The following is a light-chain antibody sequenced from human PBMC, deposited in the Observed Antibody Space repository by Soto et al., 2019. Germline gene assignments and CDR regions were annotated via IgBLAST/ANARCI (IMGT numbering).Light chain of an antibody. CDR3: SSYTSSNTHV. CDR2: DVT. CDR1: SSDVGGYNY. J-gene: IGLJ1*01. V-gene: IGLV2-14*03. Sequence: QSALTQPASVSGSPGQSITISCTGTSSDVGGYNYVSWYQQHPGQAPKLMIYDVTNRPSGVSNRFSGSKSGNTASLTISGLQAEDEADYYCSSYTSSNTHVFGTGTKLTVL.